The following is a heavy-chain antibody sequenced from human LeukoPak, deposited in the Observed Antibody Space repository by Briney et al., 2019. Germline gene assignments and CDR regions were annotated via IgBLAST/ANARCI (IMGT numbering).Heavy chain of an antibody. CDR2: IYYSGNT. D-gene: IGHD3-10*01. V-gene: IGHV4-59*08. Sequence: PSETLSLTCTVSGGSISGYYWSWIRQPPGKGLEWIGYIYYSGNTNYKPSLKSRLTMSVDTSKNQLSLRLTSVTAADTAVYYCARDSYYYGSGSTLGYFDLWGRGTLVTVSS. J-gene: IGHJ2*01. CDR3: ARDSYYYGSGSTLGYFDL. CDR1: GGSISGYY.